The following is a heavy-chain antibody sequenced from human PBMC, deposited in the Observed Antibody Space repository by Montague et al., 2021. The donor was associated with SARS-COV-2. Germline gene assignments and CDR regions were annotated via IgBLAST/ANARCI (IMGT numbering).Heavy chain of an antibody. CDR1: GFTFSSYA. CDR3: ATSRFLEWLFTMDGTFDY. CDR2: ISGSGGST. Sequence: SLRLSCAASGFTFSSYAMSWVRQAPGKGLEWVSAISGSGGSTYYADSVKGRFTISRDNSKNTLYLQMNSLRAEDTAVYYCATSRFLEWLFTMDGTFDYWGQETLVTVSS. V-gene: IGHV3-23*01. D-gene: IGHD3-3*01. J-gene: IGHJ4*02.